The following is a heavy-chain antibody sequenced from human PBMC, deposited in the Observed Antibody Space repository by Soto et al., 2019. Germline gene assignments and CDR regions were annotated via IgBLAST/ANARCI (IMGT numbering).Heavy chain of an antibody. CDR2: IYFDGITT. CDR1: GFTFNTHW. Sequence: GGSLRLSCTASGFTFNTHWMHWVRQAPGKGLVWVSRIYFDGITTNYADSVKGRLTVSRDSAKNTVYLHVNTLRDEDTAVYYCARGGAMGVDYWGQGTLVTVSS. V-gene: IGHV3-74*01. CDR3: ARGGAMGVDY. D-gene: IGHD1-26*01. J-gene: IGHJ4*02.